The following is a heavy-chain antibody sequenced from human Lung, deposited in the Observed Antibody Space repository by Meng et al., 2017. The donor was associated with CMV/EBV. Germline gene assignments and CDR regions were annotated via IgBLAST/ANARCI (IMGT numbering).Heavy chain of an antibody. CDR1: GYTFKDYG. CDR3: ARSEWELQPFDF. J-gene: IGHJ4*02. V-gene: IGHV1-18*01. CDR2: VSPYNGKT. Sequence: ASVXVSXKGSGYTFKDYGIAWVRQAPGQGLEWMGWVSPYNGKTDYAQKFQGRVTMTTDTSTSTAYMELRSLRSDDTALYYCARSEWELQPFDFWGQGTLVTVSS. D-gene: IGHD1-26*01.